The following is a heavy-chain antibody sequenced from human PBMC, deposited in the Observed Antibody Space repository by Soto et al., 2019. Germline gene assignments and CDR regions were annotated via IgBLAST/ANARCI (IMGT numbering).Heavy chain of an antibody. CDR2: TYYRSKWYS. J-gene: IGHJ6*02. Sequence: SQTLSLPCAISGDSVSSNSASWNWIRRSPSRGLEWLGRTYYRSKWYSDYAVSVKSRITINPDTSKNQFSLQLNSVTPEDTAVYYCARGYSGSMDVWGQGTTVTVSS. V-gene: IGHV6-1*01. CDR3: ARGYSGSMDV. D-gene: IGHD5-12*01. CDR1: GDSVSSNSAS.